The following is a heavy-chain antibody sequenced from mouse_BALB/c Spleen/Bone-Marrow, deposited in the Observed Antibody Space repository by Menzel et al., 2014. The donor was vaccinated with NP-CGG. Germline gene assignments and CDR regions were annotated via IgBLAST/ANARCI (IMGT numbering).Heavy chain of an antibody. D-gene: IGHD2-4*01. CDR3: ARGGHDFSLDY. Sequence: VQLQESGADFVMPGASVKMSCKASGYTFTDKWMHWVKQRPGQGLEWIGAIDTSDSYINYNQKFKGKASLTVDASSSTAYMHLSSLTSDDPAVYYCARGGHDFSLDYWGQGTSVIVSS. CDR2: IDTSDSYI. V-gene: IGHV1-69*01. J-gene: IGHJ4*01. CDR1: GYTFTDKW.